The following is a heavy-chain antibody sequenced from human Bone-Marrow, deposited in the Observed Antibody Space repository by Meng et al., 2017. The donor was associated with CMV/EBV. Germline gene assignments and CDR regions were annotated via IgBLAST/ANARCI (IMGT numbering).Heavy chain of an antibody. J-gene: IGHJ4*02. CDR2: IRSKANSYAT. CDR1: GFTFSSYG. CDR3: ARGPSRRAQYTNSFDN. V-gene: IGHV3-73*01. D-gene: IGHD2-2*02. Sequence: GESLKISCAASGFTFSSYGMHWVRQASGKGLEWVGRIRSKANSYATAYAASVKGRFTISRDDSKKSLYLQMNSLKSEDTAVYYCARGPSRRAQYTNSFDNWGQGTLVTVSS.